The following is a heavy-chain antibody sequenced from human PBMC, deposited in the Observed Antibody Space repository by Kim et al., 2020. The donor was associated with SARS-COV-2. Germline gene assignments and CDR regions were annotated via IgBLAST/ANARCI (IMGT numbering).Heavy chain of an antibody. CDR1: GGSISSSSYY. D-gene: IGHD6-13*01. CDR3: ARRSSSWQDAFDI. J-gene: IGHJ3*02. V-gene: IGHV4-39*01. CDR2: IYYSGST. Sequence: SETLSLTCTVSGGSISSSSYYWGWIRQPPGKGLEWIGSIYYSGSTYYNPSLKSRVTISVDTSKNQFSLKLSSVTAADTAVYYCARRSSSWQDAFDIWGQG.